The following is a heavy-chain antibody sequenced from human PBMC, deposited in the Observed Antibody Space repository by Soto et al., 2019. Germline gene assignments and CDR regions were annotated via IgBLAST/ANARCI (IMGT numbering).Heavy chain of an antibody. J-gene: IGHJ4*02. CDR3: ARDGQYHYGSGSYYSYYFDY. V-gene: IGHV3-33*01. Sequence: GGSLRLSCAASGFTFSSYGMHWVRQAPGKGLEWVAVIWYDGSNKYYADSVKGRFTISRDNSKNTLYLQMNSLRAEDTAVYYCARDGQYHYGSGSYYSYYFDYWGQGTLVTVSS. CDR1: GFTFSSYG. D-gene: IGHD3-10*01. CDR2: IWYDGSNK.